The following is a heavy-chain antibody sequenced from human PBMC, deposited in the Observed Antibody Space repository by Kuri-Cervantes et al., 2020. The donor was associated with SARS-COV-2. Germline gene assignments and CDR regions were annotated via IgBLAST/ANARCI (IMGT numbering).Heavy chain of an antibody. D-gene: IGHD3-22*01. CDR1: SGSFSGYY. CDR3: ARGWLLPHYYYYMDV. CDR2: MRNNGSA. V-gene: IGHV4-59*01. Sequence: SETLSLTYTVSSGSFSGYYWSWIRQPAGKNLDWIGYMRNNGSANYNPSLKSRVTISIDTSKNQFSLKLTSMTAADTAVYYCARGWLLPHYYYYMDVWGKGTTVTVSS. J-gene: IGHJ6*03.